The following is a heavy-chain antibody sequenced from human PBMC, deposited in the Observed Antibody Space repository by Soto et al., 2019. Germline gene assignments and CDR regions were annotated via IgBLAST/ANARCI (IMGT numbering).Heavy chain of an antibody. V-gene: IGHV3-23*01. Sequence: SGGSLRLSCAASGFAFSTYGVSWVRQAPGKGLEWVSGISALGGRTDYADSVKGRFTISRDNSKNTLYLQMNSLRAEDTAVYYCAPPGLVGATSQFDYWGQGTLVTVSS. J-gene: IGHJ4*02. CDR2: ISALGGRT. CDR1: GFAFSTYG. CDR3: APPGLVGATSQFDY. D-gene: IGHD1-26*01.